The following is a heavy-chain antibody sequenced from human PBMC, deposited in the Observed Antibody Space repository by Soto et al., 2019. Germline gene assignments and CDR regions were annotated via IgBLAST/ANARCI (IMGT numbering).Heavy chain of an antibody. CDR1: GFTFSSYG. V-gene: IGHV3-33*01. Sequence: QVQLVESGGGVVQPGRSLRLSCAASGFTFSSYGMHWVRQAPGKGLEWVAVIWYDGSNKYYADSVKGRFTISRDNSKNTLYLQRNSLRAEDTAVYYCARDQWELLSHAFDIWGQGTMVTVSS. CDR2: IWYDGSNK. CDR3: ARDQWELLSHAFDI. J-gene: IGHJ3*02. D-gene: IGHD1-26*01.